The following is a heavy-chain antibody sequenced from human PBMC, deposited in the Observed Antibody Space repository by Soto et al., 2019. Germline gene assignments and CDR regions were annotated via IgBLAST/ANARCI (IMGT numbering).Heavy chain of an antibody. Sequence: QVQLQQSGPGLVKPSQTLSLTCAISGDSVSSNSATWSWIRQSPSRGLEWLGRTYYRSKWYNDYAVPVKSRITLIPDTSKNPFALPLNSVTPEDTAVYYWARSVATKGIDYWGQGTLVTVSS. CDR2: TYYRSKWYN. CDR3: ARSVATKGIDY. D-gene: IGHD5-12*01. CDR1: GDSVSSNSAT. V-gene: IGHV6-1*01. J-gene: IGHJ4*02.